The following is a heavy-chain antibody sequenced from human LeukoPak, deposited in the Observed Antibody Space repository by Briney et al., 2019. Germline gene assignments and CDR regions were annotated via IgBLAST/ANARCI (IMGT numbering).Heavy chain of an antibody. CDR3: ARDGEPHGYYDSSGYHDY. V-gene: IGHV3-23*01. D-gene: IGHD3-22*01. CDR2: ISASGGST. J-gene: IGHJ4*02. CDR1: GFTFSTSA. Sequence: GGSLRLSCAASGFTFSTSAMTWVRQAPGKGLEWVSGISASGGSTYYADSVKGRFTISRDNSKNTLYLQMNSLRAEDTAVYYCARDGEPHGYYDSSGYHDYWGQGTLVTVSS.